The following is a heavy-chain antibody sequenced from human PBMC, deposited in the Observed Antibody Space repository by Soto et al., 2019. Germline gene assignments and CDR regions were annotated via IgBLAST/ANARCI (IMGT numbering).Heavy chain of an antibody. Sequence: EVQLLESGGGLVQPGGSLRLSCAASGFTFSSFDMSWVRQAPGRGLEWVSGVSGSGGNTESADSVKGRFTISRDNSKNTLYLQMNSLRDEDTAVYYCVRQTYCSSSRCYEAWGQGTLVTVSS. CDR3: VRQTYCSSSRCYEA. D-gene: IGHD2-2*01. J-gene: IGHJ5*02. CDR2: VSGSGGNT. CDR1: GFTFSSFD. V-gene: IGHV3-23*01.